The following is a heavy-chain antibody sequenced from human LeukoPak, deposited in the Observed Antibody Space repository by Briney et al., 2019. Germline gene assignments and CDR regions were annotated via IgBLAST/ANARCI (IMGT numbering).Heavy chain of an antibody. CDR2: ISAYNGNT. CDR1: GYTFTSYG. Sequence: ASVKVSCKASGYTFTSYGISWVRQAPGQGLEWMGWISAYNGNTNYAQKLQGRVTMAEDTSTDTAYMELSSLRSEDTAVYYCATDLSYSSSYNWFDPWGQGTLVTVSS. J-gene: IGHJ5*02. D-gene: IGHD6-13*01. V-gene: IGHV1-18*01. CDR3: ATDLSYSSSYNWFDP.